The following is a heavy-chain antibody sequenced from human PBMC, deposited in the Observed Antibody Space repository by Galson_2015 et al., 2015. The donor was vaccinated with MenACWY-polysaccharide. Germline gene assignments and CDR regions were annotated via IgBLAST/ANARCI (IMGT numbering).Heavy chain of an antibody. CDR1: GFTFRNYG. V-gene: IGHV3-30*12. J-gene: IGHJ4*02. D-gene: IGHD5-24*01. CDR2: IYYDGSNK. Sequence: ALRLSCGASGFTFRNYGMHWVRQAPGTGLERATVIYYDGSNKYYIDSVRGRFTISRDNSRNTLYLQMNSLRADDTAVYYCAAGTGRDGYTFDFWGRGTLVTVSS. CDR3: AAGTGRDGYTFDF.